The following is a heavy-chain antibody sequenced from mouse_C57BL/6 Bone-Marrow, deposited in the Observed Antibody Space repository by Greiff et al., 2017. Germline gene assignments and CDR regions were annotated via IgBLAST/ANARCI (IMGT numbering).Heavy chain of an antibody. CDR2: IYPGGGYT. V-gene: IGHV1-63*01. CDR1: GYTFTNYW. D-gene: IGHD4-1*01. J-gene: IGHJ4*01. CDR3: ARKLGWAMDY. Sequence: VQLQPSGAELVRPGTSVKMSCKASGYTFTNYWIGWAKQRPGHGLEWIGDIYPGGGYTNYNEKFKGKATLTADKSSSTAYMQFSSLTSEDSAIYYCARKLGWAMDYWGQGTSVTVSS.